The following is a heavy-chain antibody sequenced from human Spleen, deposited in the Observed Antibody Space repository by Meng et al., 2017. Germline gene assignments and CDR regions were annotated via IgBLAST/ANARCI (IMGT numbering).Heavy chain of an antibody. CDR1: GYTFTGYY. CDR3: ARDGWFGVNWFDP. CDR2: INPNSGGT. D-gene: IGHD3-10*01. V-gene: IGHV1-2*06. Sequence: ASVKVSCKASGYTFTGYYMHWVRQAPGQGLEWMGRINPNSGGTNYAQKFQGRVTMTRDTSISTAYMELSRLRSDDTAVYYCARDGWFGVNWFDPWGQGTLVTVSS. J-gene: IGHJ5*02.